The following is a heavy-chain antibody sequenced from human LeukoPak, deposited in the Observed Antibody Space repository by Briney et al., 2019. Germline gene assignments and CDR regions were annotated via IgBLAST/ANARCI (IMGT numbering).Heavy chain of an antibody. D-gene: IGHD3-9*01. CDR3: AREGSYDILTGYYSDY. Sequence: SGTLSLTCAVSGDSISRGHWWSWVRQPPGKGLEWIGEIYHSGSTNYNASLKSRVTISVDKSKNQFSLKLSSVTAADTAVYYCAREGSYDILTGYYSDYWGQGTLVTVSS. CDR1: GDSISRGHW. J-gene: IGHJ4*02. V-gene: IGHV4-4*02. CDR2: IYHSGST.